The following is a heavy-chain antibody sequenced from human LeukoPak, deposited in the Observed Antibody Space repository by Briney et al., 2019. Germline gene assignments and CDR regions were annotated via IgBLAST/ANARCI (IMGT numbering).Heavy chain of an antibody. CDR3: AIPPLSGSGSSRPLAGVDV. V-gene: IGHV3-30*02. D-gene: IGHD3-10*01. Sequence: PGGSLKLSCAASGFTFSSYGMHWVRQAPGKGLEWVAFIRYDGSNKYYADSVKGRFTISRENAKNSSYLQMNSLRAEDTAVYYCAIPPLSGSGSSRPLAGVDVWGQGTTVTVSS. CDR1: GFTFSSYG. CDR2: IRYDGSNK. J-gene: IGHJ6*02.